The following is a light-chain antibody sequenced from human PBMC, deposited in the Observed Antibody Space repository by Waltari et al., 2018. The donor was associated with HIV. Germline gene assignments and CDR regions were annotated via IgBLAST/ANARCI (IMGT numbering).Light chain of an antibody. J-gene: IGLJ2*01. CDR3: QSYDSSNVV. CDR1: SCSIASNS. CDR2: EDN. Sequence: NFMLTQPHSVSESPGKTVTISCTRSSCSIASNSVQWYQQRPGSAPTTVIYEDNQRPSGVPDRFSGSIDSSSNSASLTISGLKTEDEADYYCQSYDSSNVVFGGGTKLTVL. V-gene: IGLV6-57*04.